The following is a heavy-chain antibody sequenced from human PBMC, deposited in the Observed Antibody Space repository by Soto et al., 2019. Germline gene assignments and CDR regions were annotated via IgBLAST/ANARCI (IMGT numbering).Heavy chain of an antibody. CDR2: IYHSGST. V-gene: IGHV4-30-2*01. J-gene: IGHJ4*02. Sequence: QLQLQESGSGLVKPSQTLSLTCAVSGGSISSGGYSWSWIRQPPGKGLEWIGYIYHSGSTYYNPSLKGRVTISVDRSKHQFSLKLSSVTAADTAVYYCAAGGGLPRYYWGQGTRVTVSS. CDR3: AAGGGLPRYY. CDR1: GGSISSGGYS. D-gene: IGHD5-12*01.